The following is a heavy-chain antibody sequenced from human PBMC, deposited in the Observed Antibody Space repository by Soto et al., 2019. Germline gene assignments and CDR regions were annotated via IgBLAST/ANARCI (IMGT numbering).Heavy chain of an antibody. Sequence: GGSLRLSCAASGFTFSSYAMSWVRQAPGKGLEWVSAISGSGGSTYYADSVKGRFTSSRDNSKNTLYLQMNSLRAEDTAVYYCAKDPMVTVTIGGNYYYYYGMDVWGQGTTVTVSS. CDR3: AKDPMVTVTIGGNYYYYYGMDV. J-gene: IGHJ6*02. D-gene: IGHD4-17*01. V-gene: IGHV3-23*01. CDR1: GFTFSSYA. CDR2: ISGSGGST.